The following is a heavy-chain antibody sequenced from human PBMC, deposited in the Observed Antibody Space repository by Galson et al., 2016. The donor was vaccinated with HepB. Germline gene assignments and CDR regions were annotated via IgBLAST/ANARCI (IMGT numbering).Heavy chain of an antibody. J-gene: IGHJ4*02. CDR1: GYSFTSLW. V-gene: IGHV5-51*01. D-gene: IGHD3-10*01. CDR3: ASRGPDAGSSF. CDR2: IYPGDSDT. Sequence: QSGAEVKEAGDSLRISCETFGYSFTSLWIAWVRQRPGKGLEWMGTIYPGDSDTKYSPSFQGQVIISAAKSADTLYLQWSSLKASDTASYYCASRGPDAGSSFWGPGTQVSVSS.